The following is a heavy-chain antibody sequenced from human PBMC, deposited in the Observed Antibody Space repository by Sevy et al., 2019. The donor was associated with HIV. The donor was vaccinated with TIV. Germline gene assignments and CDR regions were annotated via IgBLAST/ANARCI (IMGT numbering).Heavy chain of an antibody. CDR3: ANLELLYYYYGMDV. CDR2: IIGSGGST. J-gene: IGHJ6*02. D-gene: IGHD1-7*01. V-gene: IGHV3-23*01. Sequence: GGSLRLSCAASGFTFSSYAMSWVRQAPGKGLEWVSAIIGSGGSTYYADSVKGRFTISRDNSKNTLYLQMNSLRAEDTAVYYCANLELLYYYYGMDVWGQGTTVTVSS. CDR1: GFTFSSYA.